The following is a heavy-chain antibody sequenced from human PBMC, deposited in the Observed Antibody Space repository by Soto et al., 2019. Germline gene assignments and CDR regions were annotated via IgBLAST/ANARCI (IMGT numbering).Heavy chain of an antibody. CDR3: AKGQFGVVMDV. J-gene: IGHJ6*04. CDR2: LSGDGVTT. V-gene: IGHV3-23*01. D-gene: IGHD3-3*01. CDR1: GFFFSSHS. Sequence: GSLRLSCAASGFFFSSHSMTWVRQAPGTGLEWVSSLSGDGVTTYYADSVKGRFIISRDNSKNTLYLQMDSLTVDDTAVYYCAKGQFGVVMDVWGKGTTVTVSS.